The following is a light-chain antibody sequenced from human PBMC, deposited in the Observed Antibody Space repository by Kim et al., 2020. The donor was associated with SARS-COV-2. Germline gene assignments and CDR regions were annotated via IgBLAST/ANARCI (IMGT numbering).Light chain of an antibody. J-gene: IGLJ1*01. V-gene: IGLV2-23*02. Sequence: QSVLTQPASVSGSRGQSITISCTGTSSDVGIFDLVSWFQQRPGKAPKLIISEVTKRPSGVPNRFSGSKSGNTASLTISGLQTEDEADYYCCSYAGTTTFYVFGTGTKVTVL. CDR3: CSYAGTTTFYV. CDR2: EVT. CDR1: SSDVGIFDL.